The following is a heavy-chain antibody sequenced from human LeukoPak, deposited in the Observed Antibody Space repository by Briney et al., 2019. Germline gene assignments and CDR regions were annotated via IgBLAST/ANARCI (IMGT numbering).Heavy chain of an antibody. D-gene: IGHD5-24*01. V-gene: IGHV4-4*07. CDR2: VYTSGTT. Sequence: SETLSLTCTVSSGSISSYYWSWIRQPAGKGLEWIGRVYTSGTTNYNPSLKSRVTMSVDTSKNQFSLKLTSVTAEDTAVYYCAKPAAAVEMATANFDYWGQGTLVTVSS. CDR3: AKPAAAVEMATANFDY. J-gene: IGHJ4*02. CDR1: SGSISSYY.